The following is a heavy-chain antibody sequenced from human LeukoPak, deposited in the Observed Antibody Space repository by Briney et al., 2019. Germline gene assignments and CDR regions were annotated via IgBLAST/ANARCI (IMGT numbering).Heavy chain of an antibody. D-gene: IGHD3-10*01. Sequence: SETLSLTCAVYGGSFSGYYWSWIRQPPGKGLEWMGEINHSGSTNYNPSLKSRVTISVDTSKNQFSLKLSSVTAADTAVYYCARGNRPYSYGSASLPYWGQGTLVTVSS. CDR3: ARGNRPYSYGSASLPY. V-gene: IGHV4-34*01. CDR1: GGSFSGYY. CDR2: INHSGST. J-gene: IGHJ4*02.